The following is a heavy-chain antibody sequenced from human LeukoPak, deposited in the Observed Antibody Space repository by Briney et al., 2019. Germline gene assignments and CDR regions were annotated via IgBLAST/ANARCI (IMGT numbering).Heavy chain of an antibody. D-gene: IGHD1-26*01. CDR1: GGTFSSYA. Sequence: SVKVSCKASGGTFSSYAISWVRQAPGQGLEWMGGIIPIFGTANYAQKFQGRVTITADESTSTAYMELSSLRSEDTAVYYCARDRTVGARPGYYYYYMDVWGKGTTVTVSS. V-gene: IGHV1-69*13. CDR3: ARDRTVGARPGYYYYYMDV. CDR2: IIPIFGTA. J-gene: IGHJ6*03.